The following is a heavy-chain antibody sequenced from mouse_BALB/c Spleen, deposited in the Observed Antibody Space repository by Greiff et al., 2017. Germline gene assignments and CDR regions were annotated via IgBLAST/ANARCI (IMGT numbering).Heavy chain of an antibody. J-gene: IGHJ3*01. CDR3: ASSTATAY. CDR2: ISYDGRH. CDR1: GYSITSGYS. V-gene: IGHV3-6*02. Sequence: DVQLQESGPGLVKPSQSLSLTCSVTGYSITSGYSWNWIRPFPGTTLEWMGYISYDGRHNYNPSLKNRISITRDTSKNQFFLKLKSVTTEDTATYSCASSTATAYWGQGTLGTGSA. D-gene: IGHD1-2*01.